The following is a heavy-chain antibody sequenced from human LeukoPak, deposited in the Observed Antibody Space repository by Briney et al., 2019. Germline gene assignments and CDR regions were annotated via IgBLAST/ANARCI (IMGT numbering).Heavy chain of an antibody. CDR1: GFTVSGNY. CDR2: VHSGGNT. CDR3: ARASTSGWDGFDY. Sequence: PGGSLRLSCAASGFTVSGNYMSWVRQAPGKGLEWVSVVHSGGNTYYADSVKGRFAISRDNSKNTLYLQMNSLRAEDTAVYFCARASTSGWDGFDYWGQGTLVTVSS. J-gene: IGHJ4*02. V-gene: IGHV3-53*01. D-gene: IGHD6-19*01.